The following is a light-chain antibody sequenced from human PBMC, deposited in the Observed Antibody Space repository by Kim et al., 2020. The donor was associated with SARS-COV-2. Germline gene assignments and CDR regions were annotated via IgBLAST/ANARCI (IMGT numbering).Light chain of an antibody. V-gene: IGKV1-27*01. CDR3: QKYNCAVWT. CDR1: QDISIY. Sequence: DIQMTQSPSSLSASVGDRVTISCRASQDISIYLAWYQQKPGKVPKLLIYAASTLQSGVSSRFSGNGSETDFTLTISSLQPEDVATYYCQKYNCAVWTFGQGTKVDIK. CDR2: AAS. J-gene: IGKJ1*01.